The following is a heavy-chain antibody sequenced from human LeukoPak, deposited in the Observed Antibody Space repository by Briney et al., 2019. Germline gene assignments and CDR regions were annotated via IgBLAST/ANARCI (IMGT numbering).Heavy chain of an antibody. J-gene: IGHJ4*02. D-gene: IGHD4-11*01. Sequence: PSETLSLTCTVSGGSISSYYWSWIRQPPGKGLEWSGYIYYSGSTNYNPSLKSRVTISVDRSKNQFSLKLSSVTAADTAVYYCARTTYSKVDYWGQGTLVTVSS. CDR2: IYYSGST. V-gene: IGHV4-59*12. CDR3: ARTTYSKVDY. CDR1: GGSISSYY.